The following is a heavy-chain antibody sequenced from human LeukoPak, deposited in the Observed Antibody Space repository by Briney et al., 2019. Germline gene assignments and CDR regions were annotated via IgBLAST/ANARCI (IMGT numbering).Heavy chain of an antibody. CDR1: GFTFETYW. J-gene: IGHJ4*02. Sequence: GSLELSCAASGFTFETYWMHWVRQAPGKGLGWVSCINGYGSTTNYADSVRGRFTISRDNAKNTLYLQTNSLRAEDTAVYYCARDEPTVTTGPPVGSWGQGTLVTVSS. D-gene: IGHD4-17*01. V-gene: IGHV3-74*01. CDR2: INGYGSTT. CDR3: ARDEPTVTTGPPVGS.